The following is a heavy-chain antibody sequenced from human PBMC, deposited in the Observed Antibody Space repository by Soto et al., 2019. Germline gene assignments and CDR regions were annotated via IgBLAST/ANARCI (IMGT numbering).Heavy chain of an antibody. D-gene: IGHD2-8*02. Sequence: QVQLQESGPGLVEPSDPLSLTCSVSGGSITASYWTWIRQPPGQGLEWIGDAYHTGSTNYNPSLKSRVTMSVDMSKTQFFLRLTSVTAADTAVYFCARGEKATLLGGDWGQGILVTVSS. CDR3: ARGEKATLLGGD. CDR2: AYHTGST. CDR1: GGSITASY. J-gene: IGHJ4*02. V-gene: IGHV4-59*07.